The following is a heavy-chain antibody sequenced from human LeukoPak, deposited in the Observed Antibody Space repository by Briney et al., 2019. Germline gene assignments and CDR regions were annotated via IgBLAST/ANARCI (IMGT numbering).Heavy chain of an antibody. D-gene: IGHD3-16*02. J-gene: IGHJ3*02. CDR1: GFTFSSYA. CDR3: ARGDHYDYVWGSYRYTFDAFDI. Sequence: TGGSLRLSCAAAGFTFSSYAMDWVRQAPGKWLGWVAVISLDGSNKYYADSVKGRFTISRDNYKNPLYLQMNSLRAEDTAVYYCARGDHYDYVWGSYRYTFDAFDIWGQGTMVTVSS. V-gene: IGHV3-30-3*01. CDR2: ISLDGSNK.